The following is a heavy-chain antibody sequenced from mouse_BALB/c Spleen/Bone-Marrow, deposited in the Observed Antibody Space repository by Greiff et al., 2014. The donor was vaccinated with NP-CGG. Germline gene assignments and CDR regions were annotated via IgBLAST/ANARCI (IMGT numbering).Heavy chain of an antibody. CDR2: INPSNGGT. CDR3: TLWCYAMDY. V-gene: IGHV1S81*02. Sequence: QVQLKQSGAELGKPGASVELSCKASGYTFTSYYMYWGKQRPGQGLEWIGEINPSNGGTNFNEKFKSKATLTVDKSSSTAYMQLSSLTSEDSAVYYCTLWCYAMDYWGQGTSVTVSS. D-gene: IGHD1-1*02. J-gene: IGHJ4*01. CDR1: GYTFTSYY.